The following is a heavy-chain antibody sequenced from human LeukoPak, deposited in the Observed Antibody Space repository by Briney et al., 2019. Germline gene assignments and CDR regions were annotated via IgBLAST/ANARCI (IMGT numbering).Heavy chain of an antibody. V-gene: IGHV3-23*01. J-gene: IGHJ4*02. CDR2: LSGSGSST. Sequence: PWGSLSLTCAAPGFASNTYALSRLRPAPGKGREWVSALSGSGSSTYYADSVKGRFTTSRDNSKNTLYLQMNSLRAEDTAVYFCAKDKGYYFGYWGQGTVVTVAS. CDR3: AKDKGYYFGY. CDR1: GFASNTYA.